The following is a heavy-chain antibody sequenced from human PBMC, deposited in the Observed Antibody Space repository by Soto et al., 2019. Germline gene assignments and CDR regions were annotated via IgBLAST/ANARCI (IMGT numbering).Heavy chain of an antibody. J-gene: IGHJ4*02. Sequence: HPGGSLRLSCAASGFTFNSYAMSWVRQAPGKGLEWVSAISGSGGSTHYADSVKGRFTISRDNSKNTLYLQMNSLRAEDAAVYFCAKAPIGYCSSTSCGNFDYWGQGTLVTVSS. CDR2: ISGSGGST. D-gene: IGHD2-2*01. CDR1: GFTFNSYA. CDR3: AKAPIGYCSSTSCGNFDY. V-gene: IGHV3-23*01.